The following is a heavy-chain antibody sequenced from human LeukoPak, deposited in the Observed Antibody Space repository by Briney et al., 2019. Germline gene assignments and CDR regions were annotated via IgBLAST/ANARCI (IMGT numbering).Heavy chain of an antibody. Sequence: GGSLRLSCAASGFTFSGSAMHWVRQASGKGLEWVGRIRSKANSYATAYAASVKGRFTISRDDSKNTAYLQMNSLKTEDTAVYYCARDHDYDRLGIDYWGQGTLVTVSS. J-gene: IGHJ4*02. V-gene: IGHV3-73*01. D-gene: IGHD3-22*01. CDR1: GFTFSGSA. CDR3: ARDHDYDRLGIDY. CDR2: IRSKANSYAT.